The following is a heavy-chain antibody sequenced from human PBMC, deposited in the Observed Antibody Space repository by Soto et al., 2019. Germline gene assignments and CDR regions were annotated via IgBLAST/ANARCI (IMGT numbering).Heavy chain of an antibody. CDR1: GFTFSSYW. D-gene: IGHD2-2*01. CDR2: INSDGSST. Sequence: QAGGSLRLSCAASGFTFSSYWMHWVRQAPGKGLVWVSRINSDGSSTSYADSVKGRFTISRDNAKNTLYLQMNSLRAEDTAVYYCARDLPCSSTSCYFYGMDVWGQGTTVTVYS. J-gene: IGHJ6*02. V-gene: IGHV3-74*01. CDR3: ARDLPCSSTSCYFYGMDV.